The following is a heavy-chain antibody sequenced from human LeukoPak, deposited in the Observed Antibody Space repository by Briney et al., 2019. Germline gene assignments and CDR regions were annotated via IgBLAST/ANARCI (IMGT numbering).Heavy chain of an antibody. Sequence: SETLSLTCTVSGGSISSGGYYWSWIRQHPGKGLEWIGYIYYSGSTYYNPSLKSRVTISVDTSKNQFSLKLSSVTAADTAVYYCARSYGDYQPFFDYWGQGTLVTVSS. V-gene: IGHV4-31*03. J-gene: IGHJ4*02. CDR1: GGSISSGGYY. CDR3: ARSYGDYQPFFDY. CDR2: IYYSGST. D-gene: IGHD4-17*01.